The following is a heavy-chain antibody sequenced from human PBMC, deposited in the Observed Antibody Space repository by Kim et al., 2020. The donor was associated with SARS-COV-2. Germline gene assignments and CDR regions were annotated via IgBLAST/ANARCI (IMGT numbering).Heavy chain of an antibody. D-gene: IGHD3-16*02. CDR3: ARGRYLGY. CDR2: SGST. Sequence: SGSTNYTPSLKRRGTISVETSKNQCSLKLSSVTAADTAVYYCARGRYLGYWGQGTLVTVSS. J-gene: IGHJ4*02. V-gene: IGHV4-34*01.